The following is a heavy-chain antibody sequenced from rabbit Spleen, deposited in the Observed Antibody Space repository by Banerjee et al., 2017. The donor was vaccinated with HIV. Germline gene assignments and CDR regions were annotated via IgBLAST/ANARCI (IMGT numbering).Heavy chain of an antibody. V-gene: IGHV1S45*01. J-gene: IGHJ4*01. CDR2: IYVGSGGGT. D-gene: IGHD2-1*01. CDR1: GLDFSSSYW. CDR3: GRAGEGGYGYLDL. Sequence: QEQLVEHGGDLVQPEGSLTLTCKASGLDFSSSYWICWVRQAPGKGLEWIACIYVGSGGGTKYASWAKGRFTISKTSSTTVTLEMTSLTVADTATFFCGRAGEGGYGYLDLWGPGTLVTVS.